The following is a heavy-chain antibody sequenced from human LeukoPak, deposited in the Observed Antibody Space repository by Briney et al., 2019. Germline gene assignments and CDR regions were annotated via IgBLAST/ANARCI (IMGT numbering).Heavy chain of an antibody. CDR3: AGTTTDIVVVPAATINYYYMDV. CDR2: ISAYNGKT. D-gene: IGHD2-2*01. CDR1: GYTFTSYG. Sequence: ASVKVSCKASGYTFTSYGISWVRQAPGQGLEWMGWISAYNGKTNYAQKLQGRVTITTDESTSTAYMELSSLRSEDTAVYYCAGTTTDIVVVPAATINYYYMDVWGKGTTVTVSS. J-gene: IGHJ6*03. V-gene: IGHV1-18*01.